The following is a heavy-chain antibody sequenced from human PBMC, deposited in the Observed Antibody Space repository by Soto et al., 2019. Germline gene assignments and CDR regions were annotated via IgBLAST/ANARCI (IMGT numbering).Heavy chain of an antibody. V-gene: IGHV1-3*05. D-gene: IGHD6-13*01. Sequence: QVQLVQSGAEEKKPGASVKVSCKASGYTFTGYALHWGRQAPGQRLEWMGWINAGKGNTKYSQKFQGRVTITRDTSASTAYMELSSLRSEDTAVYYCARDVAAADYWGQGTLVTVSS. CDR1: GYTFTGYA. CDR3: ARDVAAADY. CDR2: INAGKGNT. J-gene: IGHJ4*02.